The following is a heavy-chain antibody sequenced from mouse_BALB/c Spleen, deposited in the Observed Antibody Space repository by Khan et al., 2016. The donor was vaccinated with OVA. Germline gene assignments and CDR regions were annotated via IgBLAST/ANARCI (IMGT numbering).Heavy chain of an antibody. CDR2: LDPENGNT. V-gene: IGHV14-1*02. D-gene: IGHD2-1*01. Sequence: VQLQQSGAELVRPGALVKLSCKASGFNIKDYYMVWVKQRPEQGLEWIGWLDPENGNTVYDPKLQAKASITAYTSSNAASLQLSSLTSENTAVYYYVRRGYGNYWFAYWGQGTLVTVSA. CDR1: GFNIKDYY. J-gene: IGHJ3*01. CDR3: VRRGYGNYWFAY.